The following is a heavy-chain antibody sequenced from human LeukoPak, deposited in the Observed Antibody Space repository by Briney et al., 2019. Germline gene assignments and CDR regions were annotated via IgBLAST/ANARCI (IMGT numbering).Heavy chain of an antibody. CDR3: ARALTGFIPGN. J-gene: IGHJ4*02. CDR2: ISSSGTTI. CDR1: GFTFTDFY. V-gene: IGHV3-11*01. Sequence: GGSLRLSCAASGFTFTDFYMSWIRQAPGKGLEWVSYISSSGTTIYYADSVMGRFTISRDNAKNSLYLQMNSRRAEDTAVYYCARALTGFIPGNWGQGTLVTVSS. D-gene: IGHD3-9*01.